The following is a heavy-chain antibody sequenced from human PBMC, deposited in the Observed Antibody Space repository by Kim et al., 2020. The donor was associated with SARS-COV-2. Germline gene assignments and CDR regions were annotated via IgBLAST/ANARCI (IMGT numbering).Heavy chain of an antibody. CDR1: GFTFSNYW. CDR2: IKQDGSEK. Sequence: GGSLRLSCAASGFTFSNYWMSWVRQVPGKGLEWVANIKQDGSEKYSVDSVRGRFTISRDNAKDSLYLQMSNLRVEDTALYFCARGLVVVPAETTPLYYYYYGMDVWGQGTTVTVSS. D-gene: IGHD2-2*01. V-gene: IGHV3-7*04. J-gene: IGHJ6*02. CDR3: ARGLVVVPAETTPLYYYYYGMDV.